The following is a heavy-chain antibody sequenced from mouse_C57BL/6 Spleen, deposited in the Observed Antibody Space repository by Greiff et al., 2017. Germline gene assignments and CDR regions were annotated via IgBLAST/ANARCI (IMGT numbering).Heavy chain of an antibody. D-gene: IGHD2-1*01. V-gene: IGHV1-19*01. CDR1: GYTFTDYY. Sequence: EVQLQQSGPVLVKPGASVKMSCKASGYTFTDYYMNWVKQSHGKSLEWIGVINPYNGGTSYNQKFKGKATLTVDKSSSTAYMELNSLTSEDSAVYYCARRGGNFYAMDYWGQGTSVTVSS. CDR2: INPYNGGT. CDR3: ARRGGNFYAMDY. J-gene: IGHJ4*01.